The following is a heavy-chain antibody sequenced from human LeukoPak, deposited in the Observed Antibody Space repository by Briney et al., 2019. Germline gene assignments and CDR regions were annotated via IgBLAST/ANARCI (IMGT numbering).Heavy chain of an antibody. Sequence: GGSLRLSCAASGFTFSSYGMHWVRQAPGKGLEWVAFIRYDGSNKYYADSVKGRFTISRDNSKNTLYLHVSSLRPEDTAVYYCAKGSGYKAQYYYYYMDVWGKGTTVTISS. CDR2: IRYDGSNK. V-gene: IGHV3-30*02. D-gene: IGHD5-12*01. J-gene: IGHJ6*03. CDR1: GFTFSSYG. CDR3: AKGSGYKAQYYYYYMDV.